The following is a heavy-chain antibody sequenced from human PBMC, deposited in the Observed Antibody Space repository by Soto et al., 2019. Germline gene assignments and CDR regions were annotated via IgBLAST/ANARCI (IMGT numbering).Heavy chain of an antibody. Sequence: SETLSLTCTVSGVSINSYYWSWIRQPPGKVLEDIGYIYFSGSGNYNPSLKSRLTISLDTSKNQFSLKLSSVTAADTAVYYCARHIASQYCSGGSCYGPFDHWGLGTLVTVSS. CDR2: IYFSGSG. J-gene: IGHJ4*02. D-gene: IGHD2-15*01. CDR1: GVSINSYY. CDR3: ARHIASQYCSGGSCYGPFDH. V-gene: IGHV4-59*01.